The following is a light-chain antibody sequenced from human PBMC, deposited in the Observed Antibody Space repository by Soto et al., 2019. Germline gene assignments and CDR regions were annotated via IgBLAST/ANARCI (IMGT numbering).Light chain of an antibody. Sequence: IVLTQSPGTLSLSPGERVTLSCRASQSVSSNLAWYQQKPGQAPRLLIYGASTRATGIPARFSGSGSGTEFTLTISSLQSEDFAVYYCQQYGSSPTTFGQGTKVDIK. J-gene: IGKJ1*01. CDR2: GAS. V-gene: IGKV3-15*01. CDR3: QQYGSSPTT. CDR1: QSVSSN.